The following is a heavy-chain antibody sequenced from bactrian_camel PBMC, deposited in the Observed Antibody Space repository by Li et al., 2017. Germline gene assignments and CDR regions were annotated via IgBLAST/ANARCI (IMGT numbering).Heavy chain of an antibody. CDR1: GFTFSNYG. D-gene: IGHD3*01. CDR3: VIGYGEGRLCLPSGHFGY. J-gene: IGHJ6*01. Sequence: HVQLVESGGGLVQPGGSLRLSCSASGFTFSNYGMTWVRQAPGKGLEWVASIYTDSSVTYYSDSVKGRFAISRDNTKNTLYLQMNSLIPEDTAMYYCVIGYGEGRLCLPSGHFGYWRHGTQVTVS. CDR2: IYTDSSVT. V-gene: IGHV3S6*01.